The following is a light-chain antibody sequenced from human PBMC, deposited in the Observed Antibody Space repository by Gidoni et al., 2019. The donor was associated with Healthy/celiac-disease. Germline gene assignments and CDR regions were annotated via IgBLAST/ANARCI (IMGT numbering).Light chain of an antibody. Sequence: EIVLTQSPGTLSLSPGERATLSCRASQSVSSSYLAWYQQKPGQAPRLLIYGASSRATGIPDRFSGSGSGTDFTLTISRLEPEDFAVYYCQQYGSSPLYTFXQXTKREIK. CDR3: QQYGSSPLYT. CDR2: GAS. CDR1: QSVSSSY. J-gene: IGKJ2*01. V-gene: IGKV3-20*01.